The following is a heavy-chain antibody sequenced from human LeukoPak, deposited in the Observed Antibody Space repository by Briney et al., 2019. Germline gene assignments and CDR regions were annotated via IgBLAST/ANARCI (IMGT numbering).Heavy chain of an antibody. D-gene: IGHD1-26*01. J-gene: IGHJ4*02. CDR1: GFTFSSYA. CDR2: ISGSGGST. V-gene: IGHV3-23*01. CDR3: AKGSGSSITNYFDY. Sequence: GGSLRLYCAASGFTFSSYAMSWVRQAPGKGLEWVSAISGSGGSTYYADSVKGRFTISRDNSKNTLYLQMNSLRAEDTAVYYCAKGSGSSITNYFDYWGQGTLVTVSS.